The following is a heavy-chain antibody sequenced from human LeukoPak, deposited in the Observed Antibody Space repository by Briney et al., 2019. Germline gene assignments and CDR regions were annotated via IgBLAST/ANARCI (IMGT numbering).Heavy chain of an antibody. D-gene: IGHD2-2*01. Sequence: SETLSLTCTVSGDSISSYYWSWIRQPPGKGLEWIGYIYYSGSTNYNPSLKSRVTISVDTSKNQFSLKLSSVTAADTAVYYCARPQGIVVVPAASDGMDVWGQGTTVTVSS. CDR2: IYYSGST. V-gene: IGHV4-59*12. CDR1: GDSISSYY. J-gene: IGHJ6*02. CDR3: ARPQGIVVVPAASDGMDV.